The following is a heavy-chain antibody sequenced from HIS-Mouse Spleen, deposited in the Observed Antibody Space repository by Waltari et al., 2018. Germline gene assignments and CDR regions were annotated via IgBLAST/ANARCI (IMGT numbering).Heavy chain of an antibody. CDR2: IYYSGST. V-gene: IGHV4-39*07. CDR3: AREIPYSSSWYDWYFDL. CDR1: GGSISSSSYY. D-gene: IGHD6-13*01. Sequence: QLQLQESGPGLVKPSETLSLTCTVSGGSISSSSYYWGWIRQPPGKGLEWIGRIYYSGSTSDHPSLKSRVTISVGTSQNQFSLKLSSVTAADTAVYYCAREIPYSSSWYDWYFDLWGRGTLVTVSS. J-gene: IGHJ2*01.